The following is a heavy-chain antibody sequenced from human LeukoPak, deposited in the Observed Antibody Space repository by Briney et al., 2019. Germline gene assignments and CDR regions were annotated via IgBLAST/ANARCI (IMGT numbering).Heavy chain of an antibody. CDR2: IYTSGST. CDR3: AREGDFYGSGSYVAY. V-gene: IGHV4-4*07. Sequence: PSETLSLTCTVSGGSISSYYWSWIRQPAGKGLEWIGRIYTSGSTNYSPSLKSRVTMSVDTSKNQFSLKLSSVTAADTAVYYCAREGDFYGSGSYVAYWGQGALVTVSS. CDR1: GGSISSYY. D-gene: IGHD3-10*01. J-gene: IGHJ4*02.